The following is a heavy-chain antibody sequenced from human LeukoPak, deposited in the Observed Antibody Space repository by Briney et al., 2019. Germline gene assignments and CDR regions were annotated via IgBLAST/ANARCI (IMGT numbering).Heavy chain of an antibody. J-gene: IGHJ6*03. V-gene: IGHV1-2*02. Sequence: ASVKVSCKASGYTFTGYYMHWVRQAPGQGLEWMGWINPNSGGTNYAQKFQGRVTMTRDTSISTAYMELSRLRSDDTAVYYCARDYYDSGSFYYYYYMDVWGKGTTVTISS. CDR2: INPNSGGT. CDR3: ARDYYDSGSFYYYYYMDV. D-gene: IGHD3-10*01. CDR1: GYTFTGYY.